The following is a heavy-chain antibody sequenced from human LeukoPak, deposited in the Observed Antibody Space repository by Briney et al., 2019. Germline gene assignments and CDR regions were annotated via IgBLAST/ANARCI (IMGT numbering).Heavy chain of an antibody. CDR1: GYSISTGYY. Sequence: SETLSLTCTVSGYSISTGYYWDWIRQPPGKGLEWIGTFYHGGSTYYNPSLKSRVTISVDTSKNQFSLKLSSVTAADTAVYYCARAVGYCSSTSCYFSLIETPQTFDPWGQGTLVTVSS. CDR3: ARAVGYCSSTSCYFSLIETPQTFDP. CDR2: FYHGGST. D-gene: IGHD2-2*01. V-gene: IGHV4-38-2*02. J-gene: IGHJ5*02.